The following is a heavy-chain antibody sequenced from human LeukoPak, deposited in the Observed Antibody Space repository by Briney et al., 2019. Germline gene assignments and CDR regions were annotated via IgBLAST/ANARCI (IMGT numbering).Heavy chain of an antibody. J-gene: IGHJ4*02. CDR1: GFTFSSYA. CDR3: ARARSGWYLGQFDY. V-gene: IGHV3-30*04. D-gene: IGHD6-19*01. Sequence: GGSLRLSCVVSGFTFSSYAMHWVRQAPGKGLEWVAVLSYDGSNKYSADSVKGRFTISRDNSKNTLYLQMNSLRPEDTAAYYCARARSGWYLGQFDYWGQGTLVTVSS. CDR2: LSYDGSNK.